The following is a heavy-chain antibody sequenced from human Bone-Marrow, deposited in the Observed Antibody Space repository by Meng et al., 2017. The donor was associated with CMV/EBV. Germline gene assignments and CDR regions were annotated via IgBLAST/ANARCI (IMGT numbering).Heavy chain of an antibody. CDR3: TTTLITVTRGYTGMDV. CDR2: IKSRTDGGTT. V-gene: IGHV3-15*01. CDR1: GFTFSSYE. J-gene: IGHJ6*02. Sequence: GGSLRLSCAASGFTFSSYEMNWVRQAPGKGLEWVGRIKSRTDGGTTDYAAPVKGRFTISRDDSKNTLYLQMNSLKTEDTAVYYGTTTLITVTRGYTGMDVWGQGTTITVSS. D-gene: IGHD4-17*01.